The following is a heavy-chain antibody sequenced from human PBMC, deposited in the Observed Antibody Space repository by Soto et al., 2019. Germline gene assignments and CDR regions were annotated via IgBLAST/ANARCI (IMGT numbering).Heavy chain of an antibody. J-gene: IGHJ4*02. D-gene: IGHD3-22*01. V-gene: IGHV1-69*13. CDR2: IIPIFGTA. Sequence: SVKVSCKASGGTFSSYAISWVRQAPGQGREWMGGIIPIFGTANYAQKFQGRVTITADESTSTAYMELSSLRSEDTAVYYCARDSDDSSGYYSSFDYWGPGTLVTVSS. CDR3: ARDSDDSSGYYSSFDY. CDR1: GGTFSSYA.